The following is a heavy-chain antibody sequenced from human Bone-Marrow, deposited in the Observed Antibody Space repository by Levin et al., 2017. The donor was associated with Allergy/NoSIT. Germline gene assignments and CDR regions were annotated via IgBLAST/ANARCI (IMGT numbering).Heavy chain of an antibody. CDR1: GYSFTTYW. CDR3: ARQDESFDH. Sequence: KVSCKGSGYSFTTYWIAWVRQLPGKGLEWMGIIYPDDSDTRYGPSFQGQVTISADKSITTAYLQWSSLKASDTAMYYCARQDESFDHWGQGTLVTVSS. J-gene: IGHJ4*02. V-gene: IGHV5-51*01. D-gene: IGHD5-24*01. CDR2: IYPDDSDT.